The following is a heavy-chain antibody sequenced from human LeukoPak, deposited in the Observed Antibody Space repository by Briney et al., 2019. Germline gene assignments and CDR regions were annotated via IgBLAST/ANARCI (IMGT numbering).Heavy chain of an antibody. CDR3: ARDFGRTSDWQPRLYYGMDV. CDR2: ITSSLSYI. Sequence: GGSLRLSCAASGSTFKSYTMNWVRQAPGKGLEWVSSITSSLSYISYADSVKGRFTISRDNAKNSLSLQMNSLRAEDTAVYYCARDFGRTSDWQPRLYYGMDVWGQGTTVTVSS. V-gene: IGHV3-21*01. CDR1: GSTFKSYT. D-gene: IGHD2-2*01. J-gene: IGHJ6*02.